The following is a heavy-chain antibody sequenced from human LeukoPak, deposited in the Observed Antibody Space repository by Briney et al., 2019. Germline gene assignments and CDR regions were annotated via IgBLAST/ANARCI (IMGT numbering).Heavy chain of an antibody. Sequence: ASVKVSCKTSGYTFTIYGITWVRQAPGQGLEWMGWINPYSGDTSFAQKFRDRVTMTTDASTTTAYMEVRSLRSDDTAVYYCVREKNGWFDPWGQGTLVTVSS. J-gene: IGHJ5*02. V-gene: IGHV1-18*01. D-gene: IGHD2-8*01. CDR3: VREKNGWFDP. CDR2: INPYSGDT. CDR1: GYTFTIYG.